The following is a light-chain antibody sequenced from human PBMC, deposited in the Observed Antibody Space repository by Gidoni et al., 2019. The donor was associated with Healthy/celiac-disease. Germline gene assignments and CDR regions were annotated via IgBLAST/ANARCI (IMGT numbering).Light chain of an antibody. J-gene: IGLJ2*01. Sequence: SYELTQPPSVSVSPGQTASITCSGDELGDKYACWYQRKPGQSPVLVIYQDSKRPSGIPERFSGSNSGNTATLTISGTQAMDEADYYCQAWDSSTYVVFGGGTKLTVL. CDR1: ELGDKY. CDR3: QAWDSSTYVV. V-gene: IGLV3-1*01. CDR2: QDS.